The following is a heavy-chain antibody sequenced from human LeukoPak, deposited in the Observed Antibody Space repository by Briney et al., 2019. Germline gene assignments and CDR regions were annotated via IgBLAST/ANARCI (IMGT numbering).Heavy chain of an antibody. CDR1: GFTFSSYE. CDR3: VRGAHDFDH. Sequence: QPGGSLRLSCAASGFTFSSYEMNWVRQAPGKGLEWVSYISTGSTTYYADSVKGRFTISRGNTEKSLYLQMNSLRAEDTAVYYCVRGAHDFDHWGQGILVSVSS. V-gene: IGHV3-48*03. CDR2: ISTGSTT. J-gene: IGHJ4*02.